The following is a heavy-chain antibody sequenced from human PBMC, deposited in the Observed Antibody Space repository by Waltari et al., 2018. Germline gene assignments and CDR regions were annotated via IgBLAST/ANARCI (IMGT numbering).Heavy chain of an antibody. D-gene: IGHD6-19*01. CDR1: GFTFSSYA. CDR2: ISGGGGST. J-gene: IGHJ4*02. V-gene: IGHV3-23*04. Sequence: EVQLVESGGGLVQPGGSLRLSCAASGFTFSSYAMSWVRQAPGKGLEWVPAISGGGGSTYYADSVKGRFTISRDNTKNTLYLQMNSLRAEDTAVYYCAKDKSVGSGWYVGGYWGQGTLVTVSS. CDR3: AKDKSVGSGWYVGGY.